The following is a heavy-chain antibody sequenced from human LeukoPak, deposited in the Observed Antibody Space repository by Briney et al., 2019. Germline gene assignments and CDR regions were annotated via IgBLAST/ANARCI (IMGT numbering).Heavy chain of an antibody. CDR1: GGSISSGDYY. J-gene: IGHJ5*02. CDR3: AREGVVVPAAMNGFDP. Sequence: PSQTLSLTCTVSGGSISSGDYYWSWIRQPPGKGLEWIGYIYYSGSTYYNPSLKSRVTISVDTSKNQFSLKLSSVTAADTAVYYCAREGVVVPAAMNGFDPWGQGILVTVSS. D-gene: IGHD2-2*01. V-gene: IGHV4-30-4*01. CDR2: IYYSGST.